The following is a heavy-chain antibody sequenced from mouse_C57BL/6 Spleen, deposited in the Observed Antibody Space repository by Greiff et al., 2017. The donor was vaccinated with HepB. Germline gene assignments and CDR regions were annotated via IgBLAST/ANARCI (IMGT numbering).Heavy chain of an antibody. D-gene: IGHD2-4*01. CDR2: ISSGGSYT. CDR1: GFTFSSYG. J-gene: IGHJ3*01. Sequence: EVQLVESGGDLVKPGGSLKLSCAASGFTFSSYGMSWVRQTPDKRLEWVATISSGGSYTYYPDSVKGRFTISRDNAKNTLYLQMSSLKSEDTAMYYCARRYYDYDGAYWGQGTLVTVSA. CDR3: ARRYYDYDGAY. V-gene: IGHV5-6*01.